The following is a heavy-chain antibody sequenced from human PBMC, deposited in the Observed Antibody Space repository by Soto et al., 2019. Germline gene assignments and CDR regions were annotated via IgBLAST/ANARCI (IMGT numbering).Heavy chain of an antibody. CDR3: AKDREWLVHYYGMDV. V-gene: IGHV3-30*02. D-gene: IGHD6-19*01. CDR2: IWYDGSNK. J-gene: IGHJ6*02. CDR1: GFTFSSYG. Sequence: PGGSLRLSCAASGFTFSSYGMHWVRQAPGKGLEWVAVIWYDGSNKYYADSVKGRFTISRDNSKNTLYLQMNSLRAGDTAVYYCAKDREWLVHYYGMDVWGQGTTVTVSS.